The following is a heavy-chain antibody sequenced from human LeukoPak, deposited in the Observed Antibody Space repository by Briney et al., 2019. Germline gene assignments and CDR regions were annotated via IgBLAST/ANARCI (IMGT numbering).Heavy chain of an antibody. J-gene: IGHJ4*02. V-gene: IGHV1-18*01. CDR1: GYTFTSYG. D-gene: IGHD3-9*01. CDR2: ISAYNGNT. Sequence: ASVKVSCKASGYTFTSYGISWVRQAPGQGLEWMGWISAYNGNTNYAQKLQGRVTMTTDTSTSTAYMELRSLRSDGTAVYYCARDHYYDILTGYYPFDYWGQGTLVTVSS. CDR3: ARDHYYDILTGYYPFDY.